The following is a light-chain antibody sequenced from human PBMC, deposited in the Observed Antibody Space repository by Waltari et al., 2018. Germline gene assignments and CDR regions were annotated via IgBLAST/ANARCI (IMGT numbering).Light chain of an antibody. CDR2: EVT. Sequence: WYRQSPVAAPKRILYEVTHRPSGVPDLFSGSKSGNTASLTVSGLQAEDAADYYCSSFTTSTTWVFGGGTKLTVL. CDR3: SSFTTSTTWV. J-gene: IGLJ3*02. V-gene: IGLV2-18*02.